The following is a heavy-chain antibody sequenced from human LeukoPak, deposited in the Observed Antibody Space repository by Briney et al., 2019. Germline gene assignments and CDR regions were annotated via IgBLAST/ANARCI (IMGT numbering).Heavy chain of an antibody. J-gene: IGHJ4*02. Sequence: PSETLSPTCAVYGGSFSGYFWSWVRQPPGKGLEWIGESNHSGSTNYNPSLKSRVTISVDTSKTQFSLKLSSVTAADTAVYYCARDFGVVIDYWGQGTLVTVSS. CDR1: GGSFSGYF. V-gene: IGHV4-34*01. D-gene: IGHD3-3*01. CDR2: SNHSGST. CDR3: ARDFGVVIDY.